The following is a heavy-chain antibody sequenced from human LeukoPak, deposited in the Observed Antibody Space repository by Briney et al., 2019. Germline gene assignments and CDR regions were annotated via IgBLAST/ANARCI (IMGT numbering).Heavy chain of an antibody. J-gene: IGHJ4*02. CDR3: AKAGRNDDILTGYYAVGY. CDR1: GFTFSSYW. Sequence: GGSLRLSCAASGFTFSSYWMSWVRQAPGKGLEWVANIKQDGSEKYYVDSVKGRFTISRDNAKNSLYLQMNSLRAEDTAVYYGAKAGRNDDILTGYYAVGYWGQGTLVTVSS. V-gene: IGHV3-7*01. CDR2: IKQDGSEK. D-gene: IGHD3-9*01.